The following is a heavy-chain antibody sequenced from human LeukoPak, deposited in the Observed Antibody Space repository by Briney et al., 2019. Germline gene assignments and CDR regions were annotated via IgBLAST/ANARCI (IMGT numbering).Heavy chain of an antibody. CDR2: INLSGGSA. CDR1: GYTFTSYY. V-gene: IGHV1-46*01. Sequence: GASVKVSCKASGYTFTSYYMHWVRQAPGRGLEWMGIINLSGGSATYAQKFQGRVTMTGDTSTSTVYMELSSLRSEDTAVYYCATSLPAAGYYFDYWGQGTLVTVSS. J-gene: IGHJ4*02. D-gene: IGHD6-13*01. CDR3: ATSLPAAGYYFDY.